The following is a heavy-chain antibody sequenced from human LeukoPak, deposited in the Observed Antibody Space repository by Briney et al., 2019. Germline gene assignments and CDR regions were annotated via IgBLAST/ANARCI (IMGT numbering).Heavy chain of an antibody. J-gene: IGHJ5*02. V-gene: IGHV4-59*11. CDR2: ISYSGIT. Sequence: SGTLSLTCTASGASISSHDWSWIRQSPGKGLEWIGHISYSGITNYNLSLKSGVTISVVTSKIHFSLRLSYVTAADTAVYYCASRAHCSGGSCYGNWFEPWGQGTLVTVSS. CDR3: ASRAHCSGGSCYGNWFEP. D-gene: IGHD2-15*01. CDR1: GASISSHD.